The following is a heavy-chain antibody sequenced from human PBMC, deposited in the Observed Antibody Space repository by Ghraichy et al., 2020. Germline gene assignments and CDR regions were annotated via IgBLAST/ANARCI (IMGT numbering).Heavy chain of an antibody. CDR1: GFTVYRNY. J-gene: IGHJ6*02. CDR3: TRAPGITGTTSQENYGMDV. D-gene: IGHD1-7*01. CDR2: IYSAGST. V-gene: IGHV3-66*01. Sequence: SCAASGFTVYRNYMSWVRQAPGKGLEWVSVIYSAGSTYYADSVKGRFTSSRDISKNTVYLQMNSLRVEDTALYYCTRAPGITGTTSQENYGMDVWGQGTTVTVSS.